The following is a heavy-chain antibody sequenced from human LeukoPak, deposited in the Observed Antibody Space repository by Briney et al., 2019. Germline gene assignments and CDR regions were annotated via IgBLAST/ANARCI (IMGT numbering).Heavy chain of an antibody. V-gene: IGHV3-11*01. CDR1: GFTFSDYY. CDR2: ISSSGSTI. CDR3: ARDGLVGARTFDY. Sequence: GGSLRLSCAASGFTFSDYYMSWIRQAPGKGLEWVSYISSSGSTIHYADSVKGRFTISRDNAKNSLYLRMNSLRAEDTAVYYCARDGLVGARTFDYWGQGTLVTVSS. D-gene: IGHD1-26*01. J-gene: IGHJ4*02.